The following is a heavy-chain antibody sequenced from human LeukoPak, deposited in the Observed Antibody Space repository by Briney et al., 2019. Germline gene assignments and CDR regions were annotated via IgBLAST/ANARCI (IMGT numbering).Heavy chain of an antibody. CDR1: GFTFSSYE. CDR2: ISSSGSTI. D-gene: IGHD6-19*01. J-gene: IGHJ4*02. Sequence: GGSLRLSCAASGFTFSSYEMNWVRQAPGKGLEWVSYISSSGSTIYYADSVKGRFTISRDNAKNSLYLQMNSLRAEDTAVYYCAKAKISSGWYAGYFDYWGQGTLVTVSS. CDR3: AKAKISSGWYAGYFDY. V-gene: IGHV3-48*03.